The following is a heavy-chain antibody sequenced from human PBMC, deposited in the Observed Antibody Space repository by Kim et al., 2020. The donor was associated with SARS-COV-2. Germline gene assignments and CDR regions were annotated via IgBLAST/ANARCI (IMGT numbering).Heavy chain of an antibody. V-gene: IGHV4-4*02. Sequence: SETLSLTCAVSGGSISSSNWWSWVRQPPGKGLEWIGEIYHSGSTNYNPSLKSRVTISVDKSKNQFSLKLSSVTAADTAVYYCARAYSLANYYGSGSYYLSWGQGTLVTVSS. CDR1: GGSISSSNW. D-gene: IGHD3-10*01. CDR3: ARAYSLANYYGSGSYYLS. CDR2: IYHSGST. J-gene: IGHJ4*02.